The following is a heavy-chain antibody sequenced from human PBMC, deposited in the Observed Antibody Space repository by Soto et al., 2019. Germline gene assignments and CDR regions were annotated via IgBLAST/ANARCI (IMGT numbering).Heavy chain of an antibody. V-gene: IGHV1-18*01. D-gene: IGHD3-16*01. CDR1: GYIFVNYG. Sequence: QVKLVQSGDEMKKPGASVRVSCKASGYIFVNYGIAWVRQAPGQGLEWMGWISPYTGDTHSASKVQGRLTMTTDTSTSPDDMDLGSLTSNGTAVYFCAMVDNYVTPTPQDVWGQGTTVTVSS. CDR3: AMVDNYVTPTPQDV. J-gene: IGHJ6*02. CDR2: ISPYTGDT.